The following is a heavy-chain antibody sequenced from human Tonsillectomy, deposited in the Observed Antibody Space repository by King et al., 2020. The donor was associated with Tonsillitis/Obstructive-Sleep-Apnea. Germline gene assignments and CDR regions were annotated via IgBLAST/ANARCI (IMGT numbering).Heavy chain of an antibody. Sequence: VQLVESGAEVKKPGESLTISCTGSGYSFTNYWIGWVRQMPGKGLEWMGIIYPGDSDTKYSPSFQGQVTISADKSISTAYLQWSSLKASDTAMYYCARQQALAGTVLHYFDSWGQGTLVTVSS. J-gene: IGHJ4*02. CDR3: ARQQALAGTVLHYFDS. CDR1: GYSFTNYW. D-gene: IGHD6-19*01. CDR2: IYPGDSDT. V-gene: IGHV5-51*01.